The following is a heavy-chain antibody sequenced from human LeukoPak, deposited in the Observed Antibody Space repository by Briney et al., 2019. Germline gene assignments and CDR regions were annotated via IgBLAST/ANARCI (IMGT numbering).Heavy chain of an antibody. V-gene: IGHV4-61*08. Sequence: SQTLSLTCTVSGGSISSGGYYWSWIRQPPGKGLEWIGYIYYSGSTNYNPSLKSRVTISVDTSKNQFSLKLSSVTAADTAVYYCATQPGIAAAGGLWYFDLWGRGTLVTVSS. CDR2: IYYSGST. J-gene: IGHJ2*01. D-gene: IGHD6-13*01. CDR3: ATQPGIAAAGGLWYFDL. CDR1: GGSISSGGYY.